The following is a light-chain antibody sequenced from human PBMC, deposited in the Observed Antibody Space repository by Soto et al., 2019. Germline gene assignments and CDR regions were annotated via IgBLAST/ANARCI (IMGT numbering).Light chain of an antibody. V-gene: IGKV3-15*01. Sequence: EIVMTQSPDTLSVSPGERTTLSCRASQTLNINFAWYQQKPGQAPRLLIYGASTRATGFPARFSGSGSGTVFALTITKLQPEDSAVYYCQQYRDGLTFGQGTKVDIK. CDR3: QQYRDGLT. J-gene: IGKJ1*01. CDR1: QTLNIN. CDR2: GAS.